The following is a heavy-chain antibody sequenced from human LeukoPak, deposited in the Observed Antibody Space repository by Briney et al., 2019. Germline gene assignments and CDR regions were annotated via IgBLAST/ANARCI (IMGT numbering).Heavy chain of an antibody. J-gene: IGHJ4*02. CDR3: GRSTYYDILTGYYFDY. CDR2: INSDGGST. V-gene: IGHV3-74*01. Sequence: PGGSLRLPCAASGFTFSSYWMHWVRQAPGKGLVWVSRINSDGGSTRYADSVKGRFTISSDNAKNTLYLQMNSLRAEETAVYYCGRSTYYDILTGYYFDYWGQGTLVTVSS. D-gene: IGHD3-9*01. CDR1: GFTFSSYW.